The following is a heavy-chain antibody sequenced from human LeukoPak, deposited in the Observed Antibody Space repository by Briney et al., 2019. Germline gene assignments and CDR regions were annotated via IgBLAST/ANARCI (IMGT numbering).Heavy chain of an antibody. J-gene: IGHJ4*02. V-gene: IGHV3-15*07. CDR3: TSHYGSGGF. CDR2: IKSNADGATT. D-gene: IGHD3-10*01. CDR1: GFTVSNSY. Sequence: GGSLRLSCAASGFTVSNSYMNWVRQAPGKGLQWVGRIKSNADGATTDCIAPVKGRFFISRDDSKNMLYLQMSSLQIEDTAMYHCTSHYGSGGFWGQGTLVTVSS.